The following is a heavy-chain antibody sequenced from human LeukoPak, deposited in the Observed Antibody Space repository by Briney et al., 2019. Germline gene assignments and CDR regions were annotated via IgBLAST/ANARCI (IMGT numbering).Heavy chain of an antibody. J-gene: IGHJ4*02. V-gene: IGHV1-8*03. CDR3: ARWWGQEGATGY. D-gene: IGHD1-26*01. CDR1: GYTFTSYD. CDR2: MNPNSGNT. Sequence: ASVKVSCKASGYTFTSYDINWVRQATGQGLEWMGWMNPNSGNTGYAQKFQGRVTITRNTSISTAYMELSSLRSEDTAVYYCARWWGQEGATGYWGQGTLVTVSS.